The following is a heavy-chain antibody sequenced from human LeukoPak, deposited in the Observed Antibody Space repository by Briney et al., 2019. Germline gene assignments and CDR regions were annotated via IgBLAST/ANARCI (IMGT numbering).Heavy chain of an antibody. CDR3: TTEIYCTNGVCYRDY. CDR1: GFTFSSYS. J-gene: IGHJ4*02. V-gene: IGHV3-15*01. D-gene: IGHD2-8*01. Sequence: GGSLRLSCAASGFTFSSYSMNWARQAPGKGLEWVGRIKSKTDGGTTDYAAPVKGRFTISRDDSKNTLYLQMNSLKTEDTAVYYCTTEIYCTNGVCYRDYWGQGTLVTVSS. CDR2: IKSKTDGGTT.